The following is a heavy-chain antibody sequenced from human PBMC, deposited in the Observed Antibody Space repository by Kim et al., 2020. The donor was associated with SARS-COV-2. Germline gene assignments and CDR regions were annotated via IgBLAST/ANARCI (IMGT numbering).Heavy chain of an antibody. D-gene: IGHD3-22*01. Sequence: GGSLRLSCAASGFTFSDYYMSWIRQAPGKGLEWVSYISSSGSTIYYADSVKGRFTISRDNAKNSLYLQMNSLRAEDTAVYYCARDYQPLKWLLHYYYGMDVWGQGTTVTVSS. CDR1: GFTFSDYY. J-gene: IGHJ6*02. V-gene: IGHV3-11*01. CDR3: ARDYQPLKWLLHYYYGMDV. CDR2: ISSSGSTI.